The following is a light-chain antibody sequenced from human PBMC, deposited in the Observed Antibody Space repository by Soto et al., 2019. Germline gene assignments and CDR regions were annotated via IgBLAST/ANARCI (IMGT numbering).Light chain of an antibody. CDR1: QSVSSSF. CDR2: DAS. V-gene: IGKV3-20*01. Sequence: EIVLTQSPGTLSLSAGERATLSCRASQSVSSSFFAWYQQKPGQAPRLLLHDASTRATGIPDRFSGSGSGTAFTLTITRLEPEDVAVYDYQLYGSSRYPFGQGTKLEI. J-gene: IGKJ2*01. CDR3: QLYGSSRYP.